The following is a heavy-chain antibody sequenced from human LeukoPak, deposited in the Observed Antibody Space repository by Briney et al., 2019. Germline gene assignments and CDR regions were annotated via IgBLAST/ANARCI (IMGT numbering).Heavy chain of an antibody. CDR1: GFTFSSYS. CDR3: VRDHHRRLYDNQARDTFDI. CDR2: ISSSSSYI. V-gene: IGHV3-21*01. J-gene: IGHJ3*02. D-gene: IGHD3-22*01. Sequence: GGSLRLSCAASGFTFSSYSMNWVRQAPGKGLEWVSSISSSSSYIYYADSVKGRFTISRDNAKNSLYLQVNSLRAEDTAVYYCVRDHHRRLYDNQARDTFDIWGQGTMVTVSS.